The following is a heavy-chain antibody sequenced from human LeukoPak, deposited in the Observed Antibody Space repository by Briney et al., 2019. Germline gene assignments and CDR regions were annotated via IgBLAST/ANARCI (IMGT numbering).Heavy chain of an antibody. V-gene: IGHV4-34*01. J-gene: IGHJ6*04. CDR1: GGSFSGYY. Sequence: SETLSLTCAVYGGSFSGYYWSWIRQPPGKGLEWIRDINHSGSTNYNPSLMSRVTISVDTSKNQFSLKLSSVTAADTAVYYCARGHIVVVPAAMEYYYYGMDVWGKGTTVTVSS. D-gene: IGHD2-2*01. CDR3: ARGHIVVVPAAMEYYYYGMDV. CDR2: INHSGST.